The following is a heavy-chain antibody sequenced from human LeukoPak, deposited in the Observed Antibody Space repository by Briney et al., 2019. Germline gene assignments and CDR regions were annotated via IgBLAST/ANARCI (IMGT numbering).Heavy chain of an antibody. Sequence: GRSLRLSCAASGFTFSSYGMHWVRQAPGKELEWVAVISFDGKTQYYIDSVKGRFTTSRDNSKNTLYLQMNSLRAEDTAVYYCAKEMSSSNIDHCGQGTLVTVSS. J-gene: IGHJ4*02. CDR2: ISFDGKTQ. CDR3: AKEMSSSNIDH. CDR1: GFTFSSYG. D-gene: IGHD2-2*01. V-gene: IGHV3-30*18.